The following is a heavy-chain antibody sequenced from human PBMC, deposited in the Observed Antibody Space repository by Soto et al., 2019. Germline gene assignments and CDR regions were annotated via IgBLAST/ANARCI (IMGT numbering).Heavy chain of an antibody. J-gene: IGHJ6*02. CDR3: ARGVGFGYYYYHMDL. CDR2: IYYSGSA. V-gene: IGHV4-61*01. Sequence: TSETLSLTCTVSGDSVTSVSDYWSWIRQPPGKGLEWIGYIYYSGSADYNPSLGSRVTISIDTSKNQFSLKLTSVTAADTAVYYCARGVGFGYYYYHMDLWGQGTTVTVSS. CDR1: GDSVTSVSDY. D-gene: IGHD3-10*01.